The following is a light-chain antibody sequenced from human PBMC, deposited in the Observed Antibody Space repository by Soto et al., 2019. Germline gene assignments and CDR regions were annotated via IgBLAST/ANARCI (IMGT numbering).Light chain of an antibody. V-gene: IGKV1-27*01. CDR2: AAS. J-gene: IGKJ1*01. CDR1: QGISHY. Sequence: DIQMTQSPSSLSASVGDRVTITCRATQGISHYLAWYQQRPGGVPKLLIHAASTLHSGVSSRFSGSGSGTDFTLTISSLQPEDVGTYYCQKYNKAPWTFGQGTKV. CDR3: QKYNKAPWT.